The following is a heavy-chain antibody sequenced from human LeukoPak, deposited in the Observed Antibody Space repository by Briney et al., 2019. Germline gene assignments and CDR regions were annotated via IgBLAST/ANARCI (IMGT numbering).Heavy chain of an antibody. CDR2: ISSSSSYI. CDR1: GFTFSSYS. V-gene: IGHV3-21*01. J-gene: IGHJ3*02. Sequence: GGSLRLSCAASGFTFSSYSMNWVRQAPGKGLEWVSSISSSSSYIYYADSVKGRFTISRDNAKNSLYLQINSLRAEDTAVYYCARDTRSSAFDIWGQGTMVTVSS. CDR3: ARDTRSSAFDI. D-gene: IGHD3-16*02.